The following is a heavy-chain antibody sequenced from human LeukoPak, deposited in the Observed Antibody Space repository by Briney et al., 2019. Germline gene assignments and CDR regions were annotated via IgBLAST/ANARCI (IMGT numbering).Heavy chain of an antibody. J-gene: IGHJ4*01. CDR2: IIPIFGTA. CDR3: ATDKMYYYDSSGYYFVRDY. CDR1: GGTFSSYA. V-gene: IGHV1-69*01. Sequence: SVKVSCKASGGTFSSYAISWVRQAPGQGLEWMGGIIPIFGTANYAQKFQGRVTITADESTSTAYMELSSLRSEDTAVYYCATDKMYYYDSSGYYFVRDYWGQEPWSPSPQ. D-gene: IGHD3-22*01.